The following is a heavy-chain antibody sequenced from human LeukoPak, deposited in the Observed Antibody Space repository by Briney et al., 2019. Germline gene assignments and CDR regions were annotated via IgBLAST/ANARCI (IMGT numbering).Heavy chain of an antibody. CDR1: GYTFTGDY. J-gene: IGHJ3*02. Sequence: ASVKVSCKXSGYTFTGDYMHWVRQAPGQGLEWMGWINPNSGGTNYAQKFQGRVTMTRDTSISTAYMELSRLRSDDTAVYYCASLEMATGLDAFDIWGQGTMVTVSS. V-gene: IGHV1-2*02. CDR2: INPNSGGT. CDR3: ASLEMATGLDAFDI. D-gene: IGHD5-24*01.